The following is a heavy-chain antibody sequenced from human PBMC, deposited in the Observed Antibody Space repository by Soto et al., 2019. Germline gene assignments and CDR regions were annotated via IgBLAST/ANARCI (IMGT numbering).Heavy chain of an antibody. J-gene: IGHJ6*02. V-gene: IGHV3-48*03. CDR3: ARDSGGSSSWNYYYYYYGMDV. CDR2: ISSSGSTI. D-gene: IGHD6-13*01. CDR1: GFTFSNYE. Sequence: EVQLVESGGGLVQPGGSLRLSCAASGFTFSNYEMNWVRQAPGKGLEWVSYISSSGSTIYYADSVKGRFTISRDNAKNSLYLQMNSLRAEDTAVYYCARDSGGSSSWNYYYYYYGMDVWGQGTTVTVSS.